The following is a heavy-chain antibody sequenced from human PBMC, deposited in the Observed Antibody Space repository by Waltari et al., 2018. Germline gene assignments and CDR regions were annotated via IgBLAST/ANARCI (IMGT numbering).Heavy chain of an antibody. J-gene: IGHJ6*03. Sequence: KPSETLSLTCTVSGGSISSSSYYWGWIRQPPGKGLEWIGSIYYSGSTYYNPSLKSRVTISVDTSKNQFSLKLSSVTAADTAVYYCARGPTYYDILTGYADYYMDVWGKGTTVTISS. V-gene: IGHV4-39*07. CDR2: IYYSGST. CDR1: GGSISSSSYY. D-gene: IGHD3-9*01. CDR3: ARGPTYYDILTGYADYYMDV.